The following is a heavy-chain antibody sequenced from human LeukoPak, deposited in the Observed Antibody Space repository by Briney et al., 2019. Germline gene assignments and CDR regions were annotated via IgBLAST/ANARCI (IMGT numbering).Heavy chain of an antibody. D-gene: IGHD7-27*01. CDR1: GGSISSGSYY. CDR2: IYTSGST. Sequence: SETLSLTCTVPGGSISSGSYYWSWIRQPAGKGLEWIGRIYTSGSTDYNPSLKSRVTISVDTSKNQFSLKLSSVTAADTAAYYCAGTLGYYFDYWGQGTLVTVSS. J-gene: IGHJ4*02. CDR3: AGTLGYYFDY. V-gene: IGHV4-61*02.